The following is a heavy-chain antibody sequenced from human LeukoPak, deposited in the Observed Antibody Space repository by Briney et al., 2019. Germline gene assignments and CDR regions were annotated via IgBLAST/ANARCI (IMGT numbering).Heavy chain of an antibody. CDR1: GYTFTDYY. D-gene: IGHD3-10*01. CDR2: INPKSGGT. Sequence: GASVKVSCKASGYTFTDYYIHWVRQAPGQGLEWMGWINPKSGGTNYAQKFQGRVSVTRDTSISTAYMELSSLRSDDTAAYSCARAGGGLDYWGQGTLVTVSS. CDR3: ARAGGGLDY. J-gene: IGHJ4*02. V-gene: IGHV1-2*02.